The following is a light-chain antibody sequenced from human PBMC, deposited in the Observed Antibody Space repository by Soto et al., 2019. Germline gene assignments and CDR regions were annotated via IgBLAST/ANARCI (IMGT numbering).Light chain of an antibody. CDR3: QQRSTWNQT. J-gene: IGKJ1*01. Sequence: EIVLTQSPATLSLSPGERATLSCRASESVSSYLAWYQQKPGQAPRLLIYDASNRATGIPARFSGSGSGTDFTLTISSLEPEDFAVYYCQQRSTWNQTFGQGTKVEIK. V-gene: IGKV3-11*01. CDR2: DAS. CDR1: ESVSSY.